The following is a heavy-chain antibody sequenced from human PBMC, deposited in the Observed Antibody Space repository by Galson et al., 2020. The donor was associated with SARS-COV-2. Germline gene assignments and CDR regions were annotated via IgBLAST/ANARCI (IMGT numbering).Heavy chain of an antibody. D-gene: IGHD6-6*01. CDR2: IYHSGST. CDR3: ARVVAARNRFFDY. Sequence: ETLSLTCAVSGYSISSGYYWGWIRQPPGKGLEWIGSIYHSGSTYYNPSLKSRVTISVDTSKNQFSLKLSSVTAADTAVYYCARVVAARNRFFDYWGQGTLVTVSS. J-gene: IGHJ4*02. CDR1: GYSISSGYY. V-gene: IGHV4-38-2*01.